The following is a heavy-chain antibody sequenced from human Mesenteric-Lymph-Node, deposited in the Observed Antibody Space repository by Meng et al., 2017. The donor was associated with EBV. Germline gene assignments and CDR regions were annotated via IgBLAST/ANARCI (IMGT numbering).Heavy chain of an antibody. J-gene: IGHJ4*02. V-gene: IGHV1-69*08. D-gene: IGHD2-2*01. CDR1: AGTFGSHN. CDR3: ARDTPAQGLDF. Sequence: QVQLLHSGAEVKKSVSAVTVSCRSSAGTFGSHNIGWGRQAPGQGLEWMGRITPISGATLYAQRFQGKITMTADKSTGTAYMELHRLISDDTAVYYCARDTPAQGLDFWGQGTLVTVSS. CDR2: ITPISGAT.